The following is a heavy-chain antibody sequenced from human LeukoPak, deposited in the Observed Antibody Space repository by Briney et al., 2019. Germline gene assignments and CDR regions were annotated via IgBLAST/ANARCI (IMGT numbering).Heavy chain of an antibody. CDR1: GGPISGGAYY. CDR2: IYYSGST. V-gene: IGHV4-31*03. J-gene: IGHJ6*02. CDR3: ARGLGAPTYYYGMDV. D-gene: IGHD3-16*01. Sequence: SQTLSLTCTVSGGPISGGAYYWSWIRQHPGKGLEWIGYIYYSGSTYYDPSLRSRVTISVDTSNNQFSLRLSSVTAADTAVYYCARGLGAPTYYYGMDVWGQGTTVTVSS.